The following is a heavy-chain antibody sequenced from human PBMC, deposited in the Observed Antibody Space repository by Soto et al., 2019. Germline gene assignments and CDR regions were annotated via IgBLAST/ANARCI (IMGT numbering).Heavy chain of an antibody. CDR1: GFSVSSYY. Sequence: EVQLVETGGGLTQPGGSLRLSCAASGFSVSSYYMSWVRQAPGKGLEWVSLIYGGDATNYADSVKGRFTISRDTSKNTLYLQMNSLRVEDTAVYYCARDPRWSTWGGMDVWGQGTTVTVSS. D-gene: IGHD2-2*01. V-gene: IGHV3-53*02. CDR2: IYGGDAT. J-gene: IGHJ6*02. CDR3: ARDPRWSTWGGMDV.